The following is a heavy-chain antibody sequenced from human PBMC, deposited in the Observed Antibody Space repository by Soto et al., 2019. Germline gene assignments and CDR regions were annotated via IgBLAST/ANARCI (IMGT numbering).Heavy chain of an antibody. Sequence: GGSLRLSCAASGFTFSSFGIHWVRQAPGKGLEWVAVISYDGIDKNYADSVKGRFTISRDNSRNTVYLQMNSLRVEDTAIYYCAKDLREMATIRPDSWGQGT. CDR1: GFTFSSFG. V-gene: IGHV3-30*18. CDR3: AKDLREMATIRPDS. D-gene: IGHD5-12*01. J-gene: IGHJ4*02. CDR2: ISYDGIDK.